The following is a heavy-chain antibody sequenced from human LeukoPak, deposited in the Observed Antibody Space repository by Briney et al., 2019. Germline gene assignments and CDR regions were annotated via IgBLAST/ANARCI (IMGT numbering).Heavy chain of an antibody. CDR2: ISSSGSTI. V-gene: IGHV3-48*03. D-gene: IGHD5-18*01. CDR1: GFTFSSYE. CDR3: ARDSRTPGYSYGPRLDY. Sequence: GGSLRLXCAASGFTFSSYEMNWVRQAPGKGLEWVSYISSSGSTIYYADSVKGRFTISRDNARNSLYLQMNSLRAEDTAVYYCARDSRTPGYSYGPRLDYWGQGTLVTVSS. J-gene: IGHJ4*02.